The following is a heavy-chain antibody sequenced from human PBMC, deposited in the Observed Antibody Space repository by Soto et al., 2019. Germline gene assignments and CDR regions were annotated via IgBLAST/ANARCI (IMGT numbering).Heavy chain of an antibody. CDR1: GGAFSSYA. CDR2: IIPIFGTA. D-gene: IGHD2-8*01. J-gene: IGHJ6*02. Sequence: SVKVSCKASGGAFSSYAISWVRQAPGQGLEWMGGIIPIFGTANYAQKFQGRVTITADESTSTAYMELSSLRSEDTAVYYCATPYQNGAAPGMDVWGQGTTVTVSS. CDR3: ATPYQNGAAPGMDV. V-gene: IGHV1-69*13.